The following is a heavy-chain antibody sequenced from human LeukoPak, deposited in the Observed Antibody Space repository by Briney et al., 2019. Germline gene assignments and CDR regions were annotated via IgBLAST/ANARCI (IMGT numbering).Heavy chain of an antibody. D-gene: IGHD2-2*01. Sequence: GGSLRLSCAASGFTFSSYSMHWVRQSPGKGLEWVSSITSSSGYIYYVDSVRGRFTTSRDNAKNSLYLQMNSLRAEDTAMYYCARTDQGNDAFDIWGQGTMVTVSS. J-gene: IGHJ3*02. CDR1: GFTFSSYS. V-gene: IGHV3-21*01. CDR2: ITSSSGYI. CDR3: ARTDQGNDAFDI.